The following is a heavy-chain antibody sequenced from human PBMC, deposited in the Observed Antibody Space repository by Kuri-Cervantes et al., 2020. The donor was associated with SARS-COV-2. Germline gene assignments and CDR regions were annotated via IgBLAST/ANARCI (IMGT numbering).Heavy chain of an antibody. V-gene: IGHV7-4-1*02. CDR3: ARDQDSGSYYPMNYFDY. D-gene: IGHD1-26*01. Sequence: ASVKVSCKASGYTFNNYYMHWVRQAPGQGLEWMGWINTNTGNPTYAQGFTGRFVFSLDTSVSTAYLQISSLKAEDTAVYYCARDQDSGSYYPMNYFDYWGQGTLVTVSS. J-gene: IGHJ4*02. CDR1: GYTFNNYY. CDR2: INTNTGNP.